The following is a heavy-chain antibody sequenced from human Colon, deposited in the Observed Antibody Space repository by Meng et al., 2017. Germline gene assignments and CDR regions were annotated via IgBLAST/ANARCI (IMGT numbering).Heavy chain of an antibody. CDR2: IDHFGIS. CDR3: ATGLRHGDWFDP. J-gene: IGHJ5*02. D-gene: IGHD4-17*01. V-gene: IGHV4-34*02. CDR1: GGSFSGFY. Sequence: QGPRQQGGAGLLKPSATLSLTCAVSGGSFSGFYWSWIRQPPGKGLEWIGEIDHFGISNYNSSLKGRLTMSVDTSKKQISLTLTSVTAADTAVYYCATGLRHGDWFDPWGPGTLVTVSS.